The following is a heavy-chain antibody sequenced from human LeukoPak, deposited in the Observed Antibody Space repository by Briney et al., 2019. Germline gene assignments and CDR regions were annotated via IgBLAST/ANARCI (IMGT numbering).Heavy chain of an antibody. CDR3: ARVRGGYCSGTSCYNAFDI. Sequence: PGGSLRLSCAASGFTFSSYWMDWVRQAPGKGLEWVANIKQDGSEKYYVNTVKGRFTISRDNAQNSLYLQMNSLRGEDTAVYYCARVRGGYCSGTSCYNAFDIWGQGTMVTVSP. CDR1: GFTFSSYW. J-gene: IGHJ3*02. CDR2: IKQDGSEK. V-gene: IGHV3-7*01. D-gene: IGHD2-2*02.